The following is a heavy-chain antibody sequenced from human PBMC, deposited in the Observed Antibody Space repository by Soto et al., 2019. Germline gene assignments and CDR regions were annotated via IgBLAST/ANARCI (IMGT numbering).Heavy chain of an antibody. CDR1: GGSFNNYA. J-gene: IGHJ6*02. CDR3: AVAMVREILIFESSGMHV. Sequence: QVHLVQSGAEVKKPGSPVKVSCKTSGGSFNNYAVSWVRQAPGQGLEWMGGIIPNFETPNYAQKFQDRVTIIEDESTSTVYMELRSLRANDTAVYYCAVAMVREILIFESSGMHVWGQGTTVIVSS. V-gene: IGHV1-69*01. CDR2: IIPNFETP. D-gene: IGHD3-10*01.